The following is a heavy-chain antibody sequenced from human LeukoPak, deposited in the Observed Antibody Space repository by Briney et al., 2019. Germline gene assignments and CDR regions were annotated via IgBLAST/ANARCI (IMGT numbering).Heavy chain of an antibody. CDR2: IYSGGST. V-gene: IGHV3-53*04. D-gene: IGHD3-16*02. CDR3: ARGGRLGELSVSH. Sequence: GGSLRLSCAASGFTVSSNYMSWVRQAPGKGLEWVSVIYSGGSTYYAASVKGRFTISRHNSKNTLYLQMNSLRAEDTAVYYCARGGRLGELSVSHWGQGTLVTVSS. CDR1: GFTVSSNY. J-gene: IGHJ4*02.